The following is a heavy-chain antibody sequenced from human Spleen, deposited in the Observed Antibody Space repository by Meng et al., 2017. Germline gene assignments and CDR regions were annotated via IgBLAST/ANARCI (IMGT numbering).Heavy chain of an antibody. CDR1: GYNFNRYG. CDR3: ARMRSGFDIEY. Sequence: QVQLGASGAEGKKPGALVKLCWQASGYNFNRYGNNWVRQATGQGLEWMGWMNPNSGKQGYAQKFQGRVTMTRSNSISTAHMELSSLRSEDTAVYYCARMRSGFDIEYWGQGTLVTVSS. J-gene: IGHJ4*02. CDR2: MNPNSGKQ. V-gene: IGHV1-8*01. D-gene: IGHD3-3*01.